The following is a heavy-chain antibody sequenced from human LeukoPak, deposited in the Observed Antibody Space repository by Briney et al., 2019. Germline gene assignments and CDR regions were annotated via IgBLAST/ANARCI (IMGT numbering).Heavy chain of an antibody. V-gene: IGHV1-2*04. CDR2: INPNSGGT. CDR1: GYTFTGYY. J-gene: IGHJ4*02. CDR3: ARDPSSYYYDSSGYVTTDY. D-gene: IGHD3-22*01. Sequence: ASVKVSCKASGYTFTGYYMHWVRQAPGQGLEWMGWINPNSGGTNYAQKFQGWVTMTRDTSISTAYMELSRLRSDDTAVYYCARDPSSYYYDSSGYVTTDYWGQGTLVTVSS.